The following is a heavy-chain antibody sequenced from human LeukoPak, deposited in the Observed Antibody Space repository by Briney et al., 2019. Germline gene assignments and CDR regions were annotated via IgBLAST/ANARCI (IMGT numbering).Heavy chain of an antibody. Sequence: ASVKVSCKASGYTFTSYDINWVRQAPGQGLEWMGWMNPNSGNTDYAQKFQGRVTITRNTSISTAYMELSSLRSEDTAVYYCASRSSGSGIDYWGQGTLVTVSS. CDR2: MNPNSGNT. V-gene: IGHV1-8*03. CDR1: GYTFTSYD. J-gene: IGHJ4*02. CDR3: ASRSSGSGIDY. D-gene: IGHD3-10*01.